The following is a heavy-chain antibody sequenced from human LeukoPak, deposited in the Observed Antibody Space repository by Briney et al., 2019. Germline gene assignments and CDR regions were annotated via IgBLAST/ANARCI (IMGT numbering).Heavy chain of an antibody. CDR3: AICGLRYGDGNWFDP. V-gene: IGHV1-18*01. Sequence: ASVKVSCKASRYTFTGYGISSVRQAPGQGLEWMGWISANNGNTNFAQKFQGRVTMTTDTSTSTAYMELRSLRSDDTAVYYCAICGLRYGDGNWFDPWGQGTLVTVSS. D-gene: IGHD4-17*01. CDR2: ISANNGNT. CDR1: RYTFTGYG. J-gene: IGHJ5*02.